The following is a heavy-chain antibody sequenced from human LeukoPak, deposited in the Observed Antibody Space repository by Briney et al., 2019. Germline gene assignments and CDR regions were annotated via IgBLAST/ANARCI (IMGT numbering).Heavy chain of an antibody. CDR1: GGSVSSGSYY. D-gene: IGHD6-13*01. CDR2: IYYSGST. V-gene: IGHV4-61*01. Sequence: SETLSLTCTVSGGSVSSGSYYWSWIRQPPGKGLEWIGYIYYSGSTNYNPSLKSRVTISVDTSKNQFSLKLSSVTAADTAVFYCARATRDLGYNSSWYVASFWFDPWGQGTLVTVSS. CDR3: ARATRDLGYNSSWYVASFWFDP. J-gene: IGHJ5*02.